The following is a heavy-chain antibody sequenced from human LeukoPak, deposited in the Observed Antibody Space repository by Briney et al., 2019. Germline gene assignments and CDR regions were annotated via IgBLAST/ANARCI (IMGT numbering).Heavy chain of an antibody. CDR2: IYYSGST. J-gene: IGHJ4*02. D-gene: IGHD2-2*01. V-gene: IGHV4-59*01. CDR1: GGSISSYY. Sequence: PSETLSLTCTVSGGSISSYYWSWLRQPPGKGLEWLGYIYYSGSTNYNPSLKSRVTISVDTSKNQFSLKLSSVTAADTAVYYCASGDCSSTSCFDYWGQGTLVTVSS. CDR3: ASGDCSSTSCFDY.